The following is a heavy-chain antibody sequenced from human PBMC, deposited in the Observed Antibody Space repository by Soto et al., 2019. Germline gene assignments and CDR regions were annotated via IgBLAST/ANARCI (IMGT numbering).Heavy chain of an antibody. CDR1: GGSVRSGRYY. CDR3: ARVPLPSVAAADVYYFDY. D-gene: IGHD6-25*01. J-gene: IGHJ4*02. Sequence: SETLSLTCTVSGGSVRSGRYYWSWIRQPPGKGLEWIGYVFYSGSTRYNPSLNSRVTISVDTSKNQFSLKLTSVTAADTAMYYCARVPLPSVAAADVYYFDYWGQGTLVTVSS. V-gene: IGHV4-61*01. CDR2: VFYSGST.